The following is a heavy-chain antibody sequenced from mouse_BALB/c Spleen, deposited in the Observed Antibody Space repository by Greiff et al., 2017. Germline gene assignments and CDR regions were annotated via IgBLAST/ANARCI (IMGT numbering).Heavy chain of an antibody. Sequence: EVKLMESGGGLVQPGGSLKLSCAASGFTFSSYTMSWVRQTPEKRLEWVAYISNGGGSTYYPDTVKGRFTISRDNAKNTLYLQMSSLKSEDTAMYYCARHNSWFAYWGQGTLVTVSA. D-gene: IGHD1-3*01. V-gene: IGHV5-12-2*01. CDR1: GFTFSSYT. CDR3: ARHNSWFAY. J-gene: IGHJ3*01. CDR2: ISNGGGST.